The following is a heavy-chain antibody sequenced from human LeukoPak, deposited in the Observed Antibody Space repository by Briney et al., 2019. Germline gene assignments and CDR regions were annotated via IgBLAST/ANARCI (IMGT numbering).Heavy chain of an antibody. CDR1: GDSISSYY. Sequence: SETLSLTCTVSGDSISSYYSSCIRQPPGKSLEWIGNIFYSGSPNYNPSLKSRVTTSFDTSKNQFSLKLSFVTAADTAVYYCARVRHIVAAGIYDYWGQGTLVTVSS. CDR2: IFYSGSP. D-gene: IGHD6-13*01. CDR3: ARVRHIVAAGIYDY. J-gene: IGHJ4*02. V-gene: IGHV4-59*12.